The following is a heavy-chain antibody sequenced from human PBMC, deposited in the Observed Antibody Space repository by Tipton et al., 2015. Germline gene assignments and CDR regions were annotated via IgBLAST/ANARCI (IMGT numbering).Heavy chain of an antibody. CDR2: FFHNGST. CDR1: GYSISSGYY. CDR3: ACQDYDLLSRDYPAIDY. V-gene: IGHV4-38-2*01. J-gene: IGHJ4*02. Sequence: LRLSCDVSGYSISSGYYWSWIRQPPGKGLEWIGSFFHNGSTFHNPSLKSRVTMSRDTSKNQFSLRLSSVTAADTAVYYCACQDYDLLSRDYPAIDYWGQGTLVIVSS. D-gene: IGHD3-3*01.